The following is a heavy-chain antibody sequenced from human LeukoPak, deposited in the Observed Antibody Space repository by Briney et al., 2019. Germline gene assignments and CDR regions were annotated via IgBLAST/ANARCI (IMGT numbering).Heavy chain of an antibody. V-gene: IGHV4-61*02. CDR3: ARGVASSSDFDY. D-gene: IGHD6-6*01. J-gene: IGHJ4*02. CDR2: IYTSRST. CDR1: GGSISSGSYY. Sequence: SETLSLTCTVSGGSISSGSYYWSWIRQPAGKGLEWIGRIYTSRSTNYNPSLKSRVTISVDTSKNQFSLKLSSVTAADTAVYYCARGVASSSDFDYWGQGTLVTVSS.